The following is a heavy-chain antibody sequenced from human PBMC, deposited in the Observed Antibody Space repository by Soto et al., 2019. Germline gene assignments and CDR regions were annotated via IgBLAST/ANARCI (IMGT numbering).Heavy chain of an antibody. J-gene: IGHJ3*02. CDR1: GYTFTGYY. Sequence: ASVKVSCKASGYTFTGYYMHWVRQAPGQGLEWMGWINPNSGGTNYAQKFQGWVTMTRDTSISTAYMELSRLRSDDTAVYYCATHYSRGDAFDIWVQGTMVTVSS. CDR2: INPNSGGT. V-gene: IGHV1-2*04. D-gene: IGHD2-2*01. CDR3: ATHYSRGDAFDI.